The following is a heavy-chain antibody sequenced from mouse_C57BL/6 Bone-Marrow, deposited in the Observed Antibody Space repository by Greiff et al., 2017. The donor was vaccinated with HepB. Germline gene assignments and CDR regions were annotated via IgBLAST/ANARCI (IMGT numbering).Heavy chain of an antibody. CDR2: IWTGGGT. D-gene: IGHD1-1*01. J-gene: IGHJ4*01. CDR3: ARNLYGSSYAMDY. V-gene: IGHV2-9-1*01. Sequence: VKLVESGPGLVAPSQSLSITCTVSGFSLTSYAISWVRQPPGKGLEWLGVIWTGGGTNYNSALKSRLSISKDNSKSQVFLKMNSLQTDDTARYYCARNLYGSSYAMDYWGQGTSVTVPS. CDR1: GFSLTSYA.